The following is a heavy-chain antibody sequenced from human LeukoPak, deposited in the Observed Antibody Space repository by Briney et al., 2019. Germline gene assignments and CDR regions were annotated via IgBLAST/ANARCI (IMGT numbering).Heavy chain of an antibody. CDR2: IKQDGNEK. Sequence: GGSLRLSCAASGFTSSSYWMTWVRQAPGKGLEWVANIKQDGNEKYYVDSVKGRFTISRDNSKNTLYLQMSSLRAEDAAVYFCVTHCSNTSCYTRSDYWGQGTLVTVSS. D-gene: IGHD2-2*02. CDR1: GFTSSSYW. J-gene: IGHJ4*02. V-gene: IGHV3-7*03. CDR3: VTHCSNTSCYTRSDY.